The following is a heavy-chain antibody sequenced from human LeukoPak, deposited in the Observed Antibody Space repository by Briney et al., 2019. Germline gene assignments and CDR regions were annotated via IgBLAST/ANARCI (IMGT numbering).Heavy chain of an antibody. J-gene: IGHJ6*04. Sequence: ASVKVSCKAPGYTFTSYGISWVRQAPGQGLEWMGWISAYNGNTNYAQKLQGRVTMTTGTSTSTAYMELRSLRSDDTAVYYCARDGCSSTSCYGYGMDVWGKGTTVTVSS. CDR1: GYTFTSYG. CDR2: ISAYNGNT. CDR3: ARDGCSSTSCYGYGMDV. D-gene: IGHD2-2*01. V-gene: IGHV1-18*04.